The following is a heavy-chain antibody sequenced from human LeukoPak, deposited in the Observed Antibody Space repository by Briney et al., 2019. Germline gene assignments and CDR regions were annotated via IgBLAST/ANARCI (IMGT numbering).Heavy chain of an antibody. V-gene: IGHV4-39*01. D-gene: IGHD2-2*01. J-gene: IGHJ4*02. CDR3: ARHQYCSSTSCYAGPVGG. Sequence: PSETLSLTCTVSGGSIRSSYYYWGWIRQPPGKGLEWIGSIYDSGSTYYNPSLKSRVTISVDTSKNQFSLKLNSVTAADTAVYYCARHQYCSSTSCYAGPVGGWGQGTLVTVSS. CDR1: GGSIRSSYYY. CDR2: IYDSGST.